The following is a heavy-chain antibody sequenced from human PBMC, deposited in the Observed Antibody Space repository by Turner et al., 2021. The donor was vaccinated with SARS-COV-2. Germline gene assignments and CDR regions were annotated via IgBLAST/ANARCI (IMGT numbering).Heavy chain of an antibody. CDR2: IIPILGIT. J-gene: IGHJ4*02. V-gene: IGHV1-69*02. CDR3: ASRWFGELPFDY. Sequence: QVQLGQSGAEVKKPGSSVKVSCKASGGTLSSYTISWVRQAPGQGIEWMGRIIPILGITNYAQKFQGRVTITADKSTSTAYMDLNSLRSEDTAVYYCASRWFGELPFDYWGQGTLVTVSS. D-gene: IGHD3-10*01. CDR1: GGTLSSYT.